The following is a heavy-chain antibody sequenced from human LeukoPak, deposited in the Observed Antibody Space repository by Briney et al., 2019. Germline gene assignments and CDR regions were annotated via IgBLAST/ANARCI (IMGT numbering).Heavy chain of an antibody. V-gene: IGHV4-61*02. D-gene: IGHD3-22*01. CDR2: ISSSGST. Sequence: SETLSLTCTVSGDSISSGDYYWSWIRQPAGKGLEWIGRISSSGSTNYNPSLKSRVAISVGTSKNQFSLKLSSVTAADTAVYFCARGPYSYDSSGAFDIWGQGTMVTVSS. CDR1: GDSISSGDYY. J-gene: IGHJ3*02. CDR3: ARGPYSYDSSGAFDI.